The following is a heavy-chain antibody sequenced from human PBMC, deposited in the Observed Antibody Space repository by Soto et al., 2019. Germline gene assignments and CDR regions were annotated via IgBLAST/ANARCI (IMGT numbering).Heavy chain of an antibody. V-gene: IGHV3-7*01. CDR3: ARGGDCSGGGCYMDV. CDR1: GFTFSESW. Sequence: PGGSLRLSCAASGFTFSESWMTWVRQAPGEGLEWVANIKQDGSQKYYVDSVKGRFTISRDNAKNSLSLQMNSLRAEDTAVYYCARGGDCSGGGCYMDVWGKGTTVTVSS. D-gene: IGHD2-8*02. J-gene: IGHJ6*03. CDR2: IKQDGSQK.